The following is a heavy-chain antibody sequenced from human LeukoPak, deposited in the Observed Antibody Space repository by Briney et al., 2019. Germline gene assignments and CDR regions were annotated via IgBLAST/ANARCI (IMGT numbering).Heavy chain of an antibody. D-gene: IGHD6-19*01. CDR2: INPNSGGT. CDR3: ARPGAVAGELDY. Sequence: ASVQVSCKASGYTFTGYYMHWVRQAPGQGLEWMGWINPNSGGTNYAQKFQGWVTMTRDTSISTAYMELSRLRSDDTAVYYCARPGAVAGELDYWGQGTLVTVSS. V-gene: IGHV1-2*04. J-gene: IGHJ4*02. CDR1: GYTFTGYY.